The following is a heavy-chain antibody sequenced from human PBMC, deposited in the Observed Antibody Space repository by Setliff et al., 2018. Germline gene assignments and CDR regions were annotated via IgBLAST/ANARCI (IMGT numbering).Heavy chain of an antibody. J-gene: IGHJ4*02. D-gene: IGHD1-26*01. Sequence: GGSLRLSCEASGFTFSSYTMNWVRQAPGKGLEWVSAISGHSTHIDYADSVKGRFTISRDNAKNSLYLQMNSLRAEDTALCYCARTHRVEATLDFWGRGTLVTVSS. CDR2: ISGHSTHI. CDR3: ARTHRVEATLDF. CDR1: GFTFSSYT. V-gene: IGHV3-21*04.